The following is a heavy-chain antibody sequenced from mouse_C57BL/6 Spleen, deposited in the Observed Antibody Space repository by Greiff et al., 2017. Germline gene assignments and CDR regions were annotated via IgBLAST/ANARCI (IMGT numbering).Heavy chain of an antibody. CDR3: ARQAYGSSYRYFDV. Sequence: EVKLVESEGGLVQPGSSMKLSCTASGFTFSDYYMAWVRQVPEKGLEWVANINYDGSSTYYLDSLKSRFIISRDNAKNILYLQMSSLKSEDTATYYCARQAYGSSYRYFDVWGTGTTVTVSS. D-gene: IGHD1-1*01. CDR2: INYDGSST. J-gene: IGHJ1*03. V-gene: IGHV5-16*01. CDR1: GFTFSDYY.